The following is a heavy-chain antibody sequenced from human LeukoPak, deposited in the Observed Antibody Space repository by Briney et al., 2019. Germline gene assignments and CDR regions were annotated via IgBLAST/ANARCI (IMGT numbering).Heavy chain of an antibody. CDR3: ARDAGALAGTTYWYFDL. CDR1: GGSISSGGYY. Sequence: SQTLSLTCTVSGGSISSGGYYWSWIRQHPGKGLEWIGYIYYSGSTYYNPSLKSRVTISVDTSKNQFSLKLSSVTAADTAVYYCARDAGALAGTTYWYFDLWGRGTLVIVSS. CDR2: IYYSGST. D-gene: IGHD6-19*01. V-gene: IGHV4-31*03. J-gene: IGHJ2*01.